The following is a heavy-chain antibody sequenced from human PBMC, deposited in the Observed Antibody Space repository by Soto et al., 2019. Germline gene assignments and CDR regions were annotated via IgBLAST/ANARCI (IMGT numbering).Heavy chain of an antibody. CDR2: ISSSGNSI. CDR3: ARVSIGGSRTDYYFDS. Sequence: QVQLVESGGGLVKPEGSLRLSCAASGFTFSDYPMSWIRQAPGKGLEWISYISSSGNSIHYADSVRGRFTVSRDNAENSLHLQMSSLGAEDTAGYDCARVSIGGSRTDYYFDSWGQGTLVTVSS. J-gene: IGHJ4*02. V-gene: IGHV3-11*01. D-gene: IGHD2-15*01. CDR1: GFTFSDYP.